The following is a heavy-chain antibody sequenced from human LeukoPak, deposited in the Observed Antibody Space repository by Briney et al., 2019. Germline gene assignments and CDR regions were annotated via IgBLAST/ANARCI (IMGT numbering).Heavy chain of an antibody. J-gene: IGHJ2*01. Sequence: PGGSLRLSCAASGFTFSSHGVHWVRQAPGKGLEWVAFVRSDGTTKYYADSVKGRFTISRDNSKNTMYLQMNSLRAKDTAVYYCARSLRCGYSSGWRYWYFDLWGRGTLVTVSS. CDR2: VRSDGTTK. V-gene: IGHV3-30*02. CDR3: ARSLRCGYSSGWRYWYFDL. CDR1: GFTFSSHG. D-gene: IGHD6-19*01.